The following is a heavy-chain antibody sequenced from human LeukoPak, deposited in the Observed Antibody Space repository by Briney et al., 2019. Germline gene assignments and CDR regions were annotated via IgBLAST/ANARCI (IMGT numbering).Heavy chain of an antibody. J-gene: IGHJ3*02. CDR1: GFTFGDYA. V-gene: IGHV3-49*03. CDR2: IRSKAYGGTT. CDR3: TSEKYYDFWSGYWPTAFDI. Sequence: GGSLRLSCTASGFTFGDYAMSWFRQAPGKGLEWVGFIRSKAYGGTTEYAASVKGRFTISRDDYKSIAYLQMNSLKTEDTAVYYCTSEKYYDFWSGYWPTAFDIWGQGTMVTVSS. D-gene: IGHD3-3*01.